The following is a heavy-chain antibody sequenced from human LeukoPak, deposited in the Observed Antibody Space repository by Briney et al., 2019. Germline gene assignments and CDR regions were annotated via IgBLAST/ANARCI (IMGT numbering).Heavy chain of an antibody. J-gene: IGHJ3*02. V-gene: IGHV3-48*01. CDR3: ARGSRLGVVERHAFDI. CDR2: ISSSSRTI. D-gene: IGHD3-3*01. Sequence: GGSLRLSCAASGFTFSSYSMNWVRQAPGKGLEWVSYISSSSRTIYYADSVKGRFTISRDNAKNSLYLQMNSLRAEDTAVYYCARGSRLGVVERHAFDIWGQGTMVTVSS. CDR1: GFTFSSYS.